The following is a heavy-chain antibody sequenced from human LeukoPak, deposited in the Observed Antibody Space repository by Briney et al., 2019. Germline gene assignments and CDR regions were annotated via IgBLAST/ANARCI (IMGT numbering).Heavy chain of an antibody. CDR1: GGSFSGYY. D-gene: IGHD6-13*01. J-gene: IGHJ4*02. CDR3: ARRIAAAGFGY. V-gene: IGHV4-34*01. Sequence: ETLSLTXAVYGGSFSGYYWSWIRQPPGKGLEWIGEINHSGSTNYNPSLKSRVTISVDTSKNQFSLKLSSVTAADTAVYYCARRIAAAGFGYWGQGTLVTVSS. CDR2: INHSGST.